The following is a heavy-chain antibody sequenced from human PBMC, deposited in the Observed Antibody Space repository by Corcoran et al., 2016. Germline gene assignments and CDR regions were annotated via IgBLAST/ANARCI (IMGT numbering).Heavy chain of an antibody. CDR3: ARDDKENWFDP. J-gene: IGHJ5*02. CDR2: IYHSGST. V-gene: IGHV4-38-2*02. D-gene: IGHD3-22*01. CDR1: GYSISSGYY. Sequence: QVQLQESGPGLVKPSETLSLTCTVSGYSISSGYYWGWIRQPPGKGLEWIGSIYHSGSTYYNPSLKSRVTISVDTSKNQFSLKLSSVTAADTAVYYCARDDKENWFDPWGQGTLVTVSS.